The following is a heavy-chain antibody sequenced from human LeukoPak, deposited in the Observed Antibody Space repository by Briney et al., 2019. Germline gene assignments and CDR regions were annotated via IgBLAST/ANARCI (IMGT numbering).Heavy chain of an antibody. CDR2: IHHSGST. V-gene: IGHV4-38-2*02. J-gene: IGHJ5*02. CDR1: GYSISGGYY. Sequence: SETLSLTCTVSGYSISGGYYWGWIRQPPGKGLEWIGTIHHSGSTYYNPSLKSRVTISVDTSKNQFSLKLRSVTAADTAVYYCASGPGAVAGLRWFDPWGQGTLVTVSS. D-gene: IGHD6-19*01. CDR3: ASGPGAVAGLRWFDP.